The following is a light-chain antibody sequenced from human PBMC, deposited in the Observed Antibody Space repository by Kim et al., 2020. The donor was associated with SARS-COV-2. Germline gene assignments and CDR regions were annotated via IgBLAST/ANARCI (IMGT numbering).Light chain of an antibody. J-gene: IGLJ2*01. V-gene: IGLV1-40*01. CDR3: QSYDSSLSGVL. CDR1: SSNIGAGYD. Sequence: QLVLTQPPSVSVAPGQRVTISCTGSSSNIGAGYDVHWYQQLPGTAPKLLIYGNSNRPSGVPDRFSGSKSGTSASLAITGLQAEDEADYYCQSYDSSLSGVLFGGGTQLTVL. CDR2: GNS.